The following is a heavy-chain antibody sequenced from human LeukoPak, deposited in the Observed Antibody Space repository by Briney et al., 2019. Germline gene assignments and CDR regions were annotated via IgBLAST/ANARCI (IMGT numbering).Heavy chain of an antibody. CDR3: ARRGSYDSSGYYQEYYFDY. CDR1: GYSFTSYW. D-gene: IGHD3-22*01. J-gene: IGHJ4*02. V-gene: IGHV5-51*01. Sequence: GEPLKISCKGSGYSFTSYWIGWVRQMPGKGLEWMGIIYPGDSDTRYSPSFQGQVTISADKSISTAYLQWSSLKASDTAMYYCARRGSYDSSGYYQEYYFDYWGQGTLVTVSS. CDR2: IYPGDSDT.